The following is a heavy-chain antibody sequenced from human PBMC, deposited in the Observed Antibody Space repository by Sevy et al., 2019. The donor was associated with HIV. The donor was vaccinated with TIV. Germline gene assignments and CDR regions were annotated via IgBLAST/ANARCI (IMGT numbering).Heavy chain of an antibody. D-gene: IGHD3-16*01. J-gene: IGHJ6*02. CDR3: AREGGQGGGYYYYYFGLDV. CDR2: IKPNTGGT. CDR1: GYTFSGSY. V-gene: IGHV1-2*05. Sequence: ASVKVSCKASGYTFSGSYIHWVRQAPGQGLEWMGRIKPNTGGTDCAQRFQGRITLTRYTSISTAYMALSSLGSDDTGVYYCAREGGQGGGYYYYYFGLDVWGQGTTVTVSS.